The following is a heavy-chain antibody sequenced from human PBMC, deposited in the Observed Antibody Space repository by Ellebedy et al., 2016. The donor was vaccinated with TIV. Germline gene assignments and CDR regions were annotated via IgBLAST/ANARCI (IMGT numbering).Heavy chain of an antibody. Sequence: SVKVSXXASGGTFSSYAISWVRQAPGQGLEWMGGIIPIFGTANYAQKFQGRVTITADESTSTAYMELSSLRSEDTAVYYCARGKDRDSIILDYWGQGTLVTVSS. CDR1: GGTFSSYA. CDR3: ARGKDRDSIILDY. D-gene: IGHD3-3*02. CDR2: IIPIFGTA. V-gene: IGHV1-69*13. J-gene: IGHJ4*02.